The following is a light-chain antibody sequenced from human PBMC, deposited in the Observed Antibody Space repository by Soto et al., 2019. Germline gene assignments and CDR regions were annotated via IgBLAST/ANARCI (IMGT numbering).Light chain of an antibody. J-gene: IGKJ1*01. CDR1: QNIRGNE. CDR3: QDYGTSAPWT. V-gene: IGKV3-20*01. Sequence: VLTQSPGTLSLSPGERTTLSCRASQNIRGNELAWYQQKPGQPPRLLIYRGSSRAPGIPDRFSGRGSGTEFTLPISRLEPEDFAVYYCQDYGTSAPWTFGQGTRVEIK. CDR2: RGS.